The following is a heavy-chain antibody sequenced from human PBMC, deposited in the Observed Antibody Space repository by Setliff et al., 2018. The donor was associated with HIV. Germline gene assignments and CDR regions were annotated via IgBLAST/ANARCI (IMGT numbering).Heavy chain of an antibody. CDR1: GGTFSSFA. V-gene: IGHV1-69*05. Sequence: GASVKVSCKASGGTFSSFAISWVRQAPGQGLEWMGGIIPIFGTANYAQKFQGRVTITTDESTTTAYMELRSLRSEDTAVYYCARETYYGSGSYLPTEHYYYYMDVWGKGTTVTVSS. D-gene: IGHD3-10*01. CDR3: ARETYYGSGSYLPTEHYYYYMDV. J-gene: IGHJ6*03. CDR2: IIPIFGTA.